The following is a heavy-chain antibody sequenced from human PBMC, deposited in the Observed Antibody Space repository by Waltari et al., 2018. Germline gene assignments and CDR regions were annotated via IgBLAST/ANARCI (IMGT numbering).Heavy chain of an antibody. V-gene: IGHV4-38-2*02. CDR1: GSSSGSGTT. J-gene: IGHJ4*02. CDR3: ARDGTTMVRGADY. CDR2: IYHSGST. Sequence: QVQLQESGPGRLRLSEPLSLTAPSLGSSSGSGTTWAGSGQPPGKGLEWIGSIYHSGSTYYNPSLKSRVTISVDTSKNQFSLKLSSVTAADTAVYYCARDGTTMVRGADYWGQGTLVTVSS. D-gene: IGHD3-10*01.